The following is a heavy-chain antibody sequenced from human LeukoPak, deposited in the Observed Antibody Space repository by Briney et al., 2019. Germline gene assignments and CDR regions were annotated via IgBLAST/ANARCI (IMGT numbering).Heavy chain of an antibody. CDR2: INHSGST. CDR1: GGSFSGYY. Sequence: SETLSLTCAVYGGSFSGYYWSWIRQPPGKGLEWIGEINHSGSTNYNPSLKSRVTISVDTSKNRFSLKLSSVTAADTAVYYCARRWYYGSGSYYNYWGQGTLVTVSS. D-gene: IGHD3-10*01. V-gene: IGHV4-34*01. CDR3: ARRWYYGSGSYYNY. J-gene: IGHJ4*02.